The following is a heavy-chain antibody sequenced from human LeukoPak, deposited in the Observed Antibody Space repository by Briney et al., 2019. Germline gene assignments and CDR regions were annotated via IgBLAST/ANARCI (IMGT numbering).Heavy chain of an antibody. D-gene: IGHD5-12*01. CDR1: GGSISSSNW. J-gene: IGHJ4*02. Sequence: SGTLSLTCAVSGGSISSSNWWSWVRQPPGKGLEWIGEIYHSGSTNYNPSLKSRVTISVDTSKNQFSLKLSSVTAADTAVYYCARRYSGYDYDYWGQGTLVTVSS. CDR2: IYHSGST. CDR3: ARRYSGYDYDY. V-gene: IGHV4-4*02.